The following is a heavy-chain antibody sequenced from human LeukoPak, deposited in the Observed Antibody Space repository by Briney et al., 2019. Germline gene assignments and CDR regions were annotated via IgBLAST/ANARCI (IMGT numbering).Heavy chain of an antibody. D-gene: IGHD2-2*01. CDR3: ARGKYQLLPSPFDY. Sequence: GGSLRLSCAASGFTVSSNYMSWVRQAPGKGLEWVSVIYSGGSTYYADSVKGRFTISRGNSKNTLYLQMNSLRAEDTAVYYCARGKYQLLPSPFDYWGQGTLVTVSS. V-gene: IGHV3-53*01. CDR1: GFTVSSNY. CDR2: IYSGGST. J-gene: IGHJ4*02.